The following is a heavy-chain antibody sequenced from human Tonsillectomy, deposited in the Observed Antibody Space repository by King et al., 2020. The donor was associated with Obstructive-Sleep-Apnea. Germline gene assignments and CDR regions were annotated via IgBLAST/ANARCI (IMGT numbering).Heavy chain of an antibody. D-gene: IGHD3-10*01. CDR2: IYPGDSDT. J-gene: IGHJ4*02. CDR3: ARHPYYYGSRGGDYFDY. CDR1: GYSFTSYW. V-gene: IGHV5-51*01. Sequence: VQLVESGAEVKKPGESLKISCKGSGYSFTSYWIGWVRQMPGKGLEWMGIIYPGDSDTRYSPSFQGQVTISADKSISTAYLQWSSLKASDTAMYYCARHPYYYGSRGGDYFDYWGQGTLVTVSS.